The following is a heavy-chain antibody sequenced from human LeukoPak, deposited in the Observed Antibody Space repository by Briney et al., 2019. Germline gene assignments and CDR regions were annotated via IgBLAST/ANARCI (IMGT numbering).Heavy chain of an antibody. J-gene: IGHJ4*02. D-gene: IGHD5-12*01. CDR2: IDWDDDK. Sequence: SGPALVKPTQTLTLTCTFSGFSLSTSGMCVSWIRQPPGKALEWLARIDWDDDKYYSTSLKTRLTISKDTSKNQVVLTMTNMDPVDTATYYCARWGHHSGYDYAFFGYWGQGTLVTVSS. CDR3: ARWGHHSGYDYAFFGY. V-gene: IGHV2-70*11. CDR1: GFSLSTSGMC.